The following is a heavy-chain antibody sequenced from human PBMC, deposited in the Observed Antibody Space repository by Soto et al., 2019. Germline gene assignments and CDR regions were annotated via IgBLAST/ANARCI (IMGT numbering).Heavy chain of an antibody. V-gene: IGHV3-30*03. CDR1: RFTFSSYG. D-gene: IGHD3-22*01. CDR3: ASEVVITRHDAFDI. Sequence: EGSLRLSCAASRFTFSSYGMHWVRQAPGKGLEWVAVISYDGSNKYYADSVKGRFTISRDNSKNTLYLQMDSLRAEDTAVYYCASEVVITRHDAFDIWGQGTMVTVSS. J-gene: IGHJ3*02. CDR2: ISYDGSNK.